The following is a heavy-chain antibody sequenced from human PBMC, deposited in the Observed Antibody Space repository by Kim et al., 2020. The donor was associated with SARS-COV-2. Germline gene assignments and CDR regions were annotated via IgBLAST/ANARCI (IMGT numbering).Heavy chain of an antibody. D-gene: IGHD3-3*01. CDR3: TTGHRSYDFWSGLSLFDY. Sequence: KGRFTISRDDSKNTLYLQMNSLKTEDTAVYYCTTGHRSYDFWSGLSLFDYWGQGTLVTVSS. J-gene: IGHJ4*02. V-gene: IGHV3-15*01.